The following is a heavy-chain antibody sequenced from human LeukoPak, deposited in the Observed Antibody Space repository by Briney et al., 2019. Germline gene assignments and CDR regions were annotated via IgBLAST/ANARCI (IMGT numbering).Heavy chain of an antibody. CDR3: ARGGWGELIVERHFDY. Sequence: SETLSLTWAVYGGSFSGYYWSWIRQPPGKGLEWIGEINHSGSTNYNPSLKSRVTISVDTSKNQFSLKLSSVTAADTAVYYCARGGWGELIVERHFDYWGQGTLVTVSS. D-gene: IGHD1-26*01. CDR2: INHSGST. J-gene: IGHJ4*02. V-gene: IGHV4-34*01. CDR1: GGSFSGYY.